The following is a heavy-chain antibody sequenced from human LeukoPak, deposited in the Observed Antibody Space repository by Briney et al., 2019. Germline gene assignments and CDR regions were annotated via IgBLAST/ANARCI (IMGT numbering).Heavy chain of an antibody. CDR2: ISSSGSTI. CDR1: GFTFSDYY. CDR3: ARDGGRITMVRGVIISTNWFDP. D-gene: IGHD3-10*01. J-gene: IGHJ5*02. Sequence: GGSLRLSCAASGFTFSDYYMSWIRQAPGKGLEWVSYISSSGSTIYYADSVKGRFTISRDNAKNSLYLQMNSLRAEDTAVYYCARDGGRITMVRGVIISTNWFDPWGQGTLVTVSS. V-gene: IGHV3-11*04.